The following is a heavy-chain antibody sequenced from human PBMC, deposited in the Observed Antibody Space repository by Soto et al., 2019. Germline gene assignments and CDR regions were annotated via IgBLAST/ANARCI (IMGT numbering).Heavy chain of an antibody. CDR3: ANWGRRDGYTVFGY. J-gene: IGHJ4*01. D-gene: IGHD2-2*02. V-gene: IGHV3-23*01. CDR1: VXTFKISA. CDR2: ISGSGGST. Sequence: GSPGLACASSVXTFKISAMTWSYQKPGKGLEWVSAISGSGGSTYYADSVKGRFTISRDNSKNTLYLQMNSLRAEDTAVYYCANWGRRDGYTVFGYWGQGTLLTGYS.